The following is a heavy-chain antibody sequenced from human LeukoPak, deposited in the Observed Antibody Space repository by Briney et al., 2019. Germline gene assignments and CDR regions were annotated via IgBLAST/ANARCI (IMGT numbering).Heavy chain of an antibody. V-gene: IGHV4-34*01. J-gene: IGHJ4*02. Sequence: SETLSLTCAVLGGSLSGYYWSWVRQPPGKGLEWIGESHPSGSTYFNPSLGSRVTISLDTSKNQVSLNLSAVTAADTAVYYCGRGTDAYKLGNIWGQGTLVTVSS. D-gene: IGHD5-24*01. CDR3: GRGTDAYKLGNI. CDR1: GGSLSGYY. CDR2: SHPSGST.